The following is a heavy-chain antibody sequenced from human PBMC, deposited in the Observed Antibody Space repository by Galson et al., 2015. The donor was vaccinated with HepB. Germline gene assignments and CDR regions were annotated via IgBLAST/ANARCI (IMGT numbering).Heavy chain of an antibody. D-gene: IGHD6-19*01. J-gene: IGHJ4*01. CDR1: GGSISGYY. CDR2: FYNSENT. Sequence: ETLSLTCTVSGGSISGYYWSWIRQPAGKGLEWIGRFYNSENTNYNPSLKSRVTTSVDTSKNQFSLKLSSVTAADTAVYYCARCYSSGWFDYWGHGTLITVSS. V-gene: IGHV4-4*07. CDR3: ARCYSSGWFDY.